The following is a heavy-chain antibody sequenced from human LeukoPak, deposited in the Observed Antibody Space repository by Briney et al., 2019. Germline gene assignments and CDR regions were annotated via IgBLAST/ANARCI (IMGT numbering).Heavy chain of an antibody. J-gene: IGHJ4*02. Sequence: GGSLRLSCAGSGFKVRDYAMTWVRQAPGKGLEWVSSISVSGGSTDFADAVKGRFSISRDTSKNTLFLQMDSLRAEDTAVYYCAKEIDYWGQGTLVTVSS. V-gene: IGHV3-23*01. CDR3: AKEIDY. CDR1: GFKVRDYA. CDR2: ISVSGGST.